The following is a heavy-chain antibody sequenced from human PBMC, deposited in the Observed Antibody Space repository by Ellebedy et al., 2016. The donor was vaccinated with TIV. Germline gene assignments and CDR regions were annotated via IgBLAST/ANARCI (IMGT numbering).Heavy chain of an antibody. CDR1: GVPISSTEYY. J-gene: IGHJ3*02. Sequence: PGGSLRLSCTVSGVPISSTEYYWGWTRQAPGKGPEWVGFIRSKAYGGTTEYAASVKGRFTISRDDSKSIAYLQMNSLKTEDTAVYYCTRCIVVSGAFDIWGQGTMVTVSS. CDR2: IRSKAYGGTT. CDR3: TRCIVVSGAFDI. D-gene: IGHD2-15*01. V-gene: IGHV3-49*03.